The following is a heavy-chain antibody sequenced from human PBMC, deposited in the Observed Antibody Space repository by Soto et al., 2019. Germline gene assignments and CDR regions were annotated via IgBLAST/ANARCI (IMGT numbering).Heavy chain of an antibody. CDR1: GFTFSSYA. CDR2: ISGSGGST. D-gene: IGHD6-13*01. V-gene: IGHV3-23*01. J-gene: IGHJ4*02. CDR3: AKGRAAITFRASFDY. Sequence: PGGSLRLSCAASGFTFSSYAMSWVRQAPGKGLEWVSAISGSGGSTYYADSVKGRFTISRDNSKNTLYLQMNSLRAEDTAVYYCAKGRAAITFRASFDYWGQATLVTVSS.